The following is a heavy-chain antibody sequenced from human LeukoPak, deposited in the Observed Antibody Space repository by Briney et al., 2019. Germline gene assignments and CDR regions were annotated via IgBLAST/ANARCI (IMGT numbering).Heavy chain of an antibody. Sequence: SETLSLTCAVYVGSFSGYYWSWIRQPPGKGLEWIGEINHSGSTNYNSSLKSRVTISVDTSKNQFSLKLSSVTAADTAVYYCARGYYGSGSHCCHMDVWGKGTTIPVS. CDR1: VGSFSGYY. J-gene: IGHJ6*03. V-gene: IGHV4-34*01. CDR3: ARGYYGSGSHCCHMDV. CDR2: INHSGST. D-gene: IGHD3-10*01.